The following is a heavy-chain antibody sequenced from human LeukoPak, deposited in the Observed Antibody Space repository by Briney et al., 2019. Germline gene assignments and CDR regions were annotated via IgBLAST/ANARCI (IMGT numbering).Heavy chain of an antibody. V-gene: IGHV4-39*01. CDR3: ARGSGYYDYVWGSYRHYYFGY. CDR1: GGFISSSSYY. J-gene: IGHJ4*02. Sequence: SETLSLTCTVSGGFISSSSYYWGWIRQPPGKGLEWIGSIYYSGSTYYNPSLKSRVTISVDTSKNQFSLKLSSVTAADTAVYYCARGSGYYDYVWGSYRHYYFGYWGQGTLVTVSS. D-gene: IGHD3-16*02. CDR2: IYYSGST.